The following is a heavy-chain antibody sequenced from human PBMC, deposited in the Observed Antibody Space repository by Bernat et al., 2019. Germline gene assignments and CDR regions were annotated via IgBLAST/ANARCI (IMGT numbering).Heavy chain of an antibody. CDR3: ARDWSPLLSLGAFDI. CDR1: GFTFSSYA. Sequence: VQLVESGGDVVQPGRSLRLSCAASGFTFSSYAMHWVRQAPGKGLEWVAVISYDGSNKYYADSVKGRFTISRDNSKNTLYLQMNSLRAEDTAVYYCARDWSPLLSLGAFDIWGQGTMVTVSS. J-gene: IGHJ3*02. D-gene: IGHD1-26*01. V-gene: IGHV3-30*01. CDR2: ISYDGSNK.